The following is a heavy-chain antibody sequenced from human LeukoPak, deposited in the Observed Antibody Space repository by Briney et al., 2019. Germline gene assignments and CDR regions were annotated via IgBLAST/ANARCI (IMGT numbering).Heavy chain of an antibody. J-gene: IGHJ4*02. CDR1: GFSLSTSGVG. D-gene: IGHD3-22*01. CDR3: AHFYYHDSSAYQYYFDQ. V-gene: IGHV2-5*02. CDR2: IYWDDDK. Sequence: DSGPTLVKPTQTLTLTCTFSGFSLSTSGVGVGWIRQPPGKALEWLALIYWDDDKRYSPSLKSRLTITKDTSKNQVVLTMTNMDPVDTATYYCAHFYYHDSSAYQYYFDQWGQGTLVTVSS.